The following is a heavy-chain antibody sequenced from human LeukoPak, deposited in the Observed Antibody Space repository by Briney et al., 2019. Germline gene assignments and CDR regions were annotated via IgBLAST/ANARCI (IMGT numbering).Heavy chain of an antibody. CDR2: ISSSSSTI. Sequence: GGSLRLSCAASGFTFSSYSMNWVRQAPGKGLEWVSYISSSSSTIYYADSVKGRFTISRDNAKNSLYLQMNSLRAEDTAVYYCARDRSSSGWYSRAFDIWGQGTMVTVSS. CDR3: ARDRSSSGWYSRAFDI. D-gene: IGHD6-19*01. J-gene: IGHJ3*02. V-gene: IGHV3-48*01. CDR1: GFTFSSYS.